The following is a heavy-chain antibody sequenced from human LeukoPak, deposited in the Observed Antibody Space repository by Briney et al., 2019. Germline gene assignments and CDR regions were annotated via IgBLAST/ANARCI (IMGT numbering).Heavy chain of an antibody. CDR2: INPSGGST. Sequence: GSSVKVSCKASGGTFSSYAFSWVRQAPGQGLEWMGIINPSGGSTSYAQKFQGRVTMTRDTSTSTVYMELSSLRSEDTAVYYCAIPDDYGYYFDYWGQGTLVTVSS. J-gene: IGHJ4*02. D-gene: IGHD4-17*01. CDR1: GGTFSSYA. V-gene: IGHV1-46*03. CDR3: AIPDDYGYYFDY.